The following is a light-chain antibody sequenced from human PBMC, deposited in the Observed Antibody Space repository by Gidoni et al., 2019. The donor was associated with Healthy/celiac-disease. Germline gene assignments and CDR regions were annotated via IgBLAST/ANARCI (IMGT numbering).Light chain of an antibody. CDR2: DAS. V-gene: IGKV3-11*01. J-gene: IGKJ2*01. Sequence: ELVLTQSPATLSFSPGERATLSCRASQSVSSYLAWYQQKPGQAPRLLIYDASNRATGIPARFSGSGSGTDFTLTISSLEPEDFAVYYCQQRSNWPYTFXXXTKLEIK. CDR1: QSVSSY. CDR3: QQRSNWPYT.